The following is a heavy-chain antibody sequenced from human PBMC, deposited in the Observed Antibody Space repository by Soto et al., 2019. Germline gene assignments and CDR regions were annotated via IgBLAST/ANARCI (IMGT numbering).Heavy chain of an antibody. D-gene: IGHD3-22*01. Sequence: QLQLQESGSGLVRPSQTLSLSCAVSGDSISNGGYSWNWIRQPPGKGLEWIGYIYHGGSTYSNPSREGRVTLSVDTSKNQFSLRLTSVIAADTAVYYCARDRRSFYHDGSGLDYWGQGILVTVSS. V-gene: IGHV4-30-2*01. CDR1: GDSISNGGYS. CDR3: ARDRRSFYHDGSGLDY. J-gene: IGHJ4*02. CDR2: IYHGGST.